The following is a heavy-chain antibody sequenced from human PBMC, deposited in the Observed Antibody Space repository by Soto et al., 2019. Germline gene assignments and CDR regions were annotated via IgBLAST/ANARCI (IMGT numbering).Heavy chain of an antibody. V-gene: IGHV4-30-2*01. J-gene: IGHJ5*02. CDR3: ARDGYGIDP. CDR2: IYHSGST. D-gene: IGHD5-18*01. CDR1: GGSISSGGYS. Sequence: ASETLSLTCAVSGGSISSGGYSWSWIRQPPGKGLEWIGYIYHSGSTYYNPSLKSRVTISVDRSKNQFSLKLSSVTAADTAVYYCARDGYGIDPRGQGTPVTVS.